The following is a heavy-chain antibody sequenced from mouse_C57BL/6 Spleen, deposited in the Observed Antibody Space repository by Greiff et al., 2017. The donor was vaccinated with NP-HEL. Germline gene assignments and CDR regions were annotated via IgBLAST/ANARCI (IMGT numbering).Heavy chain of an antibody. CDR2: IDPSDSYT. Sequence: QVQLQQPGAELVRPGTSVKLSCKASGYTFTSYWMHWVKQRPGQGLEWIGVIDPSDSYTNYNQKFKGKATLTVDTSSSTAYMQLSSLTSEDSAVYYCARYGNYLYYYAMDYWGKGTSVTVSS. D-gene: IGHD2-1*01. V-gene: IGHV1-59*01. J-gene: IGHJ4*01. CDR1: GYTFTSYW. CDR3: ARYGNYLYYYAMDY.